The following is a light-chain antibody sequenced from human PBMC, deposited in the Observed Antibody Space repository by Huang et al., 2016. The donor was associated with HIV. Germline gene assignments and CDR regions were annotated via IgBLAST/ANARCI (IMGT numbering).Light chain of an antibody. CDR2: AAS. V-gene: IGKV1-27*01. CDR1: QDIKNY. J-gene: IGKJ1*01. CDR3: QKYDSVPRT. Sequence: DIQMTQYPSSLSASVGDRVTITCRASQDIKNYLAWYQKKAGQVPKLLIYAASSLQSGVPSRFSGSGSGTDFTLSITSLQPEDVAIYYCQKYDSVPRTFGQGTKVDIK.